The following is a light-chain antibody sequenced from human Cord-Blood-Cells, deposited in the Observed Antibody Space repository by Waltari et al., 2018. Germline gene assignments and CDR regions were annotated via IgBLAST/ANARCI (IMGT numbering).Light chain of an antibody. CDR3: QQYYSTPWT. CDR1: QSVLYSSNNKNY. CDR2: LAS. V-gene: IGKV4-1*01. J-gene: IGKJ1*01. Sequence: DIVMTQSPDSLAVSLGERAPIHCKSSQSVLYSSNNKNYLAWYQQKPGQPPKLLIYLASTRESGVPDRCSGSGSGTDFTLTISSLQAEDVAVYYCQQYYSTPWTFGQGTKVEIK.